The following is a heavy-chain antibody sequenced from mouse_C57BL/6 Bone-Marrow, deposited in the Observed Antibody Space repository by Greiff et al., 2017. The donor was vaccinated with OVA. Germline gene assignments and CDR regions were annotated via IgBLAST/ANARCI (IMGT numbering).Heavy chain of an antibody. V-gene: IGHV1-58*01. Sequence: VQLQQSGAELVRPGSSVKMSCKTSGYTFTSYGINWVKQRPGQGLEWIGYIYIGNGYTEYNEKFKSKATLTVDKPSSTAYMQLSSLTSEDSAVYYCARWDYGSSGGYFDVWGTGTTVTVSS. D-gene: IGHD1-1*01. CDR1: GYTFTSYG. J-gene: IGHJ1*03. CDR3: ARWDYGSSGGYFDV. CDR2: IYIGNGYT.